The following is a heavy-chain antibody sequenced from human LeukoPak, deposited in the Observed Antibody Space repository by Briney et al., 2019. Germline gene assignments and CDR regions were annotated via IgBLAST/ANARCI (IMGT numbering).Heavy chain of an antibody. CDR1: GFTVSSNY. J-gene: IGHJ4*02. Sequence: PGGSLRLSCAASGFTVSSNYKSWVRQAPGKGLEWVSVIYGGGSTYYADSVKGRFTISRDNSKNTLYLQMNSLRAEDTAVYYCARVAIGDYFDYWGQGTLVTVSS. D-gene: IGHD3-10*01. CDR3: ARVAIGDYFDY. CDR2: IYGGGST. V-gene: IGHV3-53*01.